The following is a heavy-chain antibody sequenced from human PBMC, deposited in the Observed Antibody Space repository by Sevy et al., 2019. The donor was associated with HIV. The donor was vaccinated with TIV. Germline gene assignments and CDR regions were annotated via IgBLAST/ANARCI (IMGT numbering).Heavy chain of an antibody. CDR2: ISYDGSNK. CDR1: GFTFSSYA. CDR3: ARDGSARRSLYYDYVWGSYRLDNWFDP. J-gene: IGHJ5*02. Sequence: GGSLRLSCAASGFTFSSYAMHWVRQAPGKGLEWVAVISYDGSNKYYADSVKGRFTISGDNSKNTLYLQMNSLRAEDTAVYYCARDGSARRSLYYDYVWGSYRLDNWFDPWGQGTLVTVSS. D-gene: IGHD3-16*02. V-gene: IGHV3-30*04.